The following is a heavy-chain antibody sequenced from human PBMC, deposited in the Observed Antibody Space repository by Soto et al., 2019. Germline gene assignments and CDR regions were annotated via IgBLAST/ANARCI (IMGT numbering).Heavy chain of an antibody. CDR2: IYSGGST. CDR3: ARHGYNYGGGYFDY. J-gene: IGHJ4*02. Sequence: EVQLVESGGGLVQPGGSLRLSGAASGVTVSSNYMSWVRQAPGKGLEWVSVIYSGGSTYYADSVKGRFTISRDNSKNTLDLQMNSLRAEDTAVYYCARHGYNYGGGYFDYWGQGTLVTVSS. V-gene: IGHV3-66*04. CDR1: GVTVSSNY. D-gene: IGHD5-18*01.